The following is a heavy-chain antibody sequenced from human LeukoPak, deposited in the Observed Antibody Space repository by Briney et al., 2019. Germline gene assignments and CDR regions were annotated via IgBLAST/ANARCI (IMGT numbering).Heavy chain of an antibody. Sequence: GGSLRLSCTASGFTFSSYAMSWVRRAPGKGLEWVAGISHDVSTSKFYADSVKGRFTVSRDNSKNTLFLHMNSLRPEDTAVYYCAGDTSGYDAFDIWGRGTMVTVSS. CDR2: ISHDVSTSK. CDR1: GFTFSSYA. V-gene: IGHV3-30*03. J-gene: IGHJ3*02. D-gene: IGHD3-22*01. CDR3: AGDTSGYDAFDI.